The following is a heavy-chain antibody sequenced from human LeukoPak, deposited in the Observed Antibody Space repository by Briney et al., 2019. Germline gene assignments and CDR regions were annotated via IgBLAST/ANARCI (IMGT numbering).Heavy chain of an antibody. CDR3: AKDLDFWSGYYWNWFDP. CDR1: GGSISSSGYY. Sequence: SETLSLTCTVSGGSISSSGYYWGWIRQPPGKGLEWIASIYYSGSTYYNPSLKSRVTISVDTSKNQLSLKLSSLTAADTAVYYCAKDLDFWSGYYWNWFDPWGQGTLVTVSS. D-gene: IGHD3-3*01. J-gene: IGHJ5*02. V-gene: IGHV4-39*02. CDR2: IYYSGST.